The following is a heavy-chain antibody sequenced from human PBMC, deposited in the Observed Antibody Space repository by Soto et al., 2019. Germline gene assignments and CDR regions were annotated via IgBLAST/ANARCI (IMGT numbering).Heavy chain of an antibody. CDR2: IYYSGST. CDR3: ARIRAQWLVRGYFDY. CDR1: GCTVSSGSYY. V-gene: IGHV4-61*01. D-gene: IGHD6-19*01. J-gene: IGHJ4*02. Sequence: SETLSLTCTFSGCTVSSGSYYWSWIRQPPGKGLEWIGYIYYSGSTNYNPSLKSRVTISVDTSKNQFSLKLSSVTAADTAVYYCARIRAQWLVRGYFDYWGQGTLVTVSS.